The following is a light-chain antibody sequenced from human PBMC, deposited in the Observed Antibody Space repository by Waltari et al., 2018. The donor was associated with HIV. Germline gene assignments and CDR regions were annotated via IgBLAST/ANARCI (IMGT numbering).Light chain of an antibody. CDR2: GAS. J-gene: IGKJ1*01. CDR3: QQYASSPLT. Sequence: EIVLTQSPGTLSLSPGERATLSCRGSHGVSSSYLAWYQQKPGQAPRLLFYGASSRATGIADRVSGSGSGTDFTLTISRLEPGDFAVYYCQQYASSPLTFGQGTKVEIK. CDR1: HGVSSSY. V-gene: IGKV3-20*01.